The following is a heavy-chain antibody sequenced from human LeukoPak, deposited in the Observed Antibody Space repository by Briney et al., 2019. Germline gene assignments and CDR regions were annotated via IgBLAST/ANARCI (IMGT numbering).Heavy chain of an antibody. CDR1: GGSFSGYY. CDR2: INHSGST. J-gene: IGHJ4*02. D-gene: IGHD3-10*01. Sequence: SETLSLTCAVYGGSFSGYYWSWIRQPPGKGLEWIGEINHSGSTNYNPSLKSRVTISVDTSKNQFSLKLSSVTAADTAVYYCASYGSGSYYNVIDYWGQGTLVTVSS. V-gene: IGHV4-34*01. CDR3: ASYGSGSYYNVIDY.